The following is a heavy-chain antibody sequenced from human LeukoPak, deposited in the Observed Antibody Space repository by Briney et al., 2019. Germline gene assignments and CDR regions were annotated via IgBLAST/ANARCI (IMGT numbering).Heavy chain of an antibody. CDR3: ARTLIVGATIGSWFDY. CDR1: GGSISSGGYY. D-gene: IGHD1-26*01. J-gene: IGHJ4*02. CDR2: IYHSGST. V-gene: IGHV4-30-2*01. Sequence: SETLSLTCTVSGGSISSGGYYWSWIRQPPGKGREWIGYIYHSGSTYYNPSLKSRVTISVDRSKNQFSLKLSSVTAADTAVYYCARTLIVGATIGSWFDYWGQGTLVTVSS.